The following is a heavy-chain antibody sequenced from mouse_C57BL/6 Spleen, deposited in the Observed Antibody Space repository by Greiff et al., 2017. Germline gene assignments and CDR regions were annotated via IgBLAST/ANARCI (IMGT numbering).Heavy chain of an antibody. CDR1: GYAFSSSW. Sequence: QVQLQQSGPELVKPGASVKISCKASGYAFSSSWMNWVKQRPGKGLEWIGRIYPGDGDTNYNGKFKGKATLTADKSSSTAYMQLSRLTSEDSAVYFCARCDHENFDVWGTGTTVTVSS. CDR2: IYPGDGDT. CDR3: ARCDHENFDV. J-gene: IGHJ1*03. V-gene: IGHV1-82*01.